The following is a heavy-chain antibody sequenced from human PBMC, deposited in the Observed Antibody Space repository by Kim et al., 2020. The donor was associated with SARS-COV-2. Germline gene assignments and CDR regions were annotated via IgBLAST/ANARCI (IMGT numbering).Heavy chain of an antibody. V-gene: IGHV4-59*08. Sequence: TNPHPALKVRVTKSVDTSTNQFSLKLSSVTAADTAVYYCARRWGGAFDFWGQGTMAAVSS. CDR3: ARRWGGAFDF. CDR2: T. D-gene: IGHD3-16*01. J-gene: IGHJ3*01.